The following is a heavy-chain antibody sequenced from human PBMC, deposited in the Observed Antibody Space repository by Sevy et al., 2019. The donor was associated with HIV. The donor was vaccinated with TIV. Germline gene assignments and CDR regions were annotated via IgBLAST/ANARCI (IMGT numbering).Heavy chain of an antibody. J-gene: IGHJ4*02. Sequence: GESLKISCAASGFTFSSYAMHWVRQAPGKGLEWVAVISYDGSNKYYADSVKGRFTISRDNSKNTLYLQMNSLRAEDTAVYYCAREEGYYGSGSYYRSDYWGQGTLVTVSS. V-gene: IGHV3-30-3*01. CDR1: GFTFSSYA. CDR2: ISYDGSNK. D-gene: IGHD3-10*01. CDR3: AREEGYYGSGSYYRSDY.